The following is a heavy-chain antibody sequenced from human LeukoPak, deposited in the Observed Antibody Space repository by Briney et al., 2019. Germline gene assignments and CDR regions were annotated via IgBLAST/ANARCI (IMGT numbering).Heavy chain of an antibody. V-gene: IGHV4-39*01. D-gene: IGHD6-13*01. CDR2: IYYSGST. CDR3: ATTGGLGIAAAAMPSNWFDP. Sequence: KPSETLSLTCTVSGGSISSSSYYWGWIRQPPGKGLEWIGSIYYSGSTYYNPSLKSRFTISVDTSKNQFSLKLSSVTAADTAVYYCATTGGLGIAAAAMPSNWFDPWGQGTLVTVSS. J-gene: IGHJ5*02. CDR1: GGSISSSSYY.